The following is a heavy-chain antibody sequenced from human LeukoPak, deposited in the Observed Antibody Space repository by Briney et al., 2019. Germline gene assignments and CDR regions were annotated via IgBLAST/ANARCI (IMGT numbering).Heavy chain of an antibody. J-gene: IGHJ4*02. V-gene: IGHV1-69*04. D-gene: IGHD3-16*01. Sequence: ASVKVSCKASGCTFSSYAISWVRQAPGQGLEGMGRIIPIFGITNYAQKFQGRVTLTADKSTSTAYMELSSLRSEETAVYYCARDGGTQHYWGQGTLVTVSS. CDR1: GCTFSSYA. CDR2: IIPIFGIT. CDR3: ARDGGTQHY.